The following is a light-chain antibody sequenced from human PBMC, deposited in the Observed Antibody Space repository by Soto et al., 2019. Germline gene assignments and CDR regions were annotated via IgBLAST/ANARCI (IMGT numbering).Light chain of an antibody. CDR2: AVT. Sequence: QSLRTQPASVSLSRGHSITISCAGRTSDVGQDKSVSWYQQGPGKAPKLIIYAVTSRPSGVSNRFSGSRSGSTASLTISGLQPEDEADYFCVSFTNTDTLVFGTGTKVTVL. CDR3: VSFTNTDTLV. CDR1: TSDVGQDKS. J-gene: IGLJ1*01. V-gene: IGLV2-14*01.